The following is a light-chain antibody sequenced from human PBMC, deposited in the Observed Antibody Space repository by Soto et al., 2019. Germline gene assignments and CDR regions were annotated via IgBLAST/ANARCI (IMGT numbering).Light chain of an antibody. CDR1: SGHSSYA. J-gene: IGLJ2*01. Sequence: QLVLTQSPSASASLGASVKLTCTLSSGHSSYAIAWHQQQPEKGPRYFMKLNSDGSHSKGDGIPDRFSGSSSGAERYLTISSLQSEDEADYYCQTWGTGIQVFGGGTQLTV. CDR3: QTWGTGIQV. V-gene: IGLV4-69*01. CDR2: LNSDGSH.